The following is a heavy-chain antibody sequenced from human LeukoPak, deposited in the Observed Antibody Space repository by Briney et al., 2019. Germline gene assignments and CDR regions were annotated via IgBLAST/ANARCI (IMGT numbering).Heavy chain of an antibody. J-gene: IGHJ6*03. CDR3: ARSGAYYYGSGSYYNRKNKPYYYYYMDV. CDR2: IYYGGST. CDR1: GGSINSSSYY. V-gene: IGHV4-39*07. D-gene: IGHD3-10*01. Sequence: SETLSLTCAVSGGSINSSSYYWGWIRQPPGKGLEWIGSIYYGGSTYYNPSLKSRVTISVDTSKNQFSLKLSSVTAADTAVYYCARSGAYYYGSGSYYNRKNKPYYYYYMDVWGKGTTVTVSS.